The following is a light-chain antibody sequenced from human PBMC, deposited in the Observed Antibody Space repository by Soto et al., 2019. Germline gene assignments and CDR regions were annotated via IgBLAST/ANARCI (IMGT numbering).Light chain of an antibody. V-gene: IGLV1-44*01. J-gene: IGLJ2*01. CDR1: NSNIGSNS. CDR3: EAWDDSLKAVI. Sequence: QAVVTQPPSVSGTPGQRVTISCSGSNSNIGSNSVNWYQHVPGTAPKLLIYTNNLRPSGIPDRFSGSRSGTSASLDITDLQSEDETEYYCEAWDDSLKAVIFGGGTKLTVL. CDR2: TNN.